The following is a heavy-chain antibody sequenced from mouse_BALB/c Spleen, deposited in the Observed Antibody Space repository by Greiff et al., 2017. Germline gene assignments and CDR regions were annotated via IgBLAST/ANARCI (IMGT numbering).Heavy chain of an antibody. CDR3: ARSYDGYYGGAMDY. V-gene: IGHV5-12-2*01. CDR1: GFTFSSYT. J-gene: IGHJ4*01. D-gene: IGHD2-3*01. CDR2: ISNGGGST. Sequence: EVQGVESGGGLVQPGGSLKLSCAASGFTFSSYTMSWVRQTPEKRLEWVAYISNGGGSTYYPDTVKGRFTISRDNAKNTLYLQMSSLKSEDTAMYYCARSYDGYYGGAMDYWGQGTSVTVSS.